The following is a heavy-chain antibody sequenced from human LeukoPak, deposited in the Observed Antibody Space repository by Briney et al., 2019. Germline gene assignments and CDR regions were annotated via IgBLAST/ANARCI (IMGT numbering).Heavy chain of an antibody. V-gene: IGHV3-21*01. D-gene: IGHD2-2*01. Sequence: GGSLRLSCAASGFTFSSYSMNWVRRAPGKGLEWVSSISSSSSYIYYADSVKGRFTISRDNAKNSLYLQMNSLRAEDTAVYYCARSLNAIVVVPAAMRGWFDPWGQGTLVTVSS. J-gene: IGHJ5*02. CDR1: GFTFSSYS. CDR2: ISSSSSYI. CDR3: ARSLNAIVVVPAAMRGWFDP.